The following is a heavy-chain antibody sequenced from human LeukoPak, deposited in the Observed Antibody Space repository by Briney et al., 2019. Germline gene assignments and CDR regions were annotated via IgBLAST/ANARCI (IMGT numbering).Heavy chain of an antibody. J-gene: IGHJ4*02. CDR2: IDSGGYM. V-gene: IGHV3-69-1*01. Sequence: GGSLRLSCAASGFTVSSNYMSWVRQAPGKGLEWVSSIDSGGYMFYADSVKGRFIISRDNAKDSLYLQMNSLRVEDTAVYYCLRGDRRDYWGQGTLVTVSS. CDR3: LRGDRRDY. CDR1: GFTVSSNY.